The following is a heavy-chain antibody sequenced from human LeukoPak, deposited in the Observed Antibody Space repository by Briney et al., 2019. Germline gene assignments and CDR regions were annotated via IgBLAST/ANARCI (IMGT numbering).Heavy chain of an antibody. CDR3: ARDQRIWYSSVWPYFDY. CDR2: ISAYNGNT. V-gene: IGHV1-18*04. CDR1: GYTFTSYG. J-gene: IGHJ4*02. Sequence: GASVKVSCKASGYTFTSYGISWVRQAPGQGVEWMGWISAYNGNTNYAQKLQGRVTITTDTSTSKAYMELRSLRSDDTAVYYCARDQRIWYSSVWPYFDYWGQGTLVTVSS. D-gene: IGHD6-19*01.